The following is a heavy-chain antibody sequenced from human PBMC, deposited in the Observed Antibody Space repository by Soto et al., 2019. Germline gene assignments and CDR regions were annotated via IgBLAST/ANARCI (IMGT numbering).Heavy chain of an antibody. CDR2: IYYSGST. V-gene: IGHV4-39*01. D-gene: IGHD1-26*01. Sequence: PSETLSLTCTVSGGSISSSSYCWGWIRQSPGKGLEWIGSIYYSGSTYYNPSLKSRVTISVDTSKNQFSLKLSSVTAADTAVYYCARYIVRATWVTFDPWGQGNLVTVSS. J-gene: IGHJ5*02. CDR1: GGSISSSSYC. CDR3: ARYIVRATWVTFDP.